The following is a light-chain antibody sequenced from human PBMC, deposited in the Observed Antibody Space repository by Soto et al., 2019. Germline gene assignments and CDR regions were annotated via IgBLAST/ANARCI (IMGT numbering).Light chain of an antibody. CDR1: SSDIGASNF. CDR3: LSYKTDNTFV. CDR2: EAT. Sequence: QSALTQPASVSGSPGQSITVSCTGTSSDIGASNFVSWYQHLPGRAPKVIIYEATNRPSGVSDRFSGSKAGNTASLTISGFQADDEAEYFCLSYKTDNTFVFGTGTKLTVL. V-gene: IGLV2-14*01. J-gene: IGLJ1*01.